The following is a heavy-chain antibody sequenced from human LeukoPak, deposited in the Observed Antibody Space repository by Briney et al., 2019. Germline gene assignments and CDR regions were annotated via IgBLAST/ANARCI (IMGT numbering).Heavy chain of an antibody. Sequence: PSETLSLTCAVYGGSFSGYYWSWIRQPPGKGLEWIGEINHSVSTNYNPSLKSRVTISVDTSKNQFSLKLSSVTAADTAVYYCARILGYCSSTSCYPRFDPWGQGTLVTVSS. CDR1: GGSFSGYY. CDR2: INHSVST. CDR3: ARILGYCSSTSCYPRFDP. D-gene: IGHD2-2*01. J-gene: IGHJ5*02. V-gene: IGHV4-34*01.